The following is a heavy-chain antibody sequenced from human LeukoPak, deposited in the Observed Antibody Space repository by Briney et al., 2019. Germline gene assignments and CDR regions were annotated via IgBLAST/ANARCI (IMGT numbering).Heavy chain of an antibody. D-gene: IGHD3-22*01. CDR3: VRLRRNNDRSGYYYYYDY. Sequence: GGSLPLSCAASGYTFSDFSVNWVRQAPGKELEWVSSISVRSNYRYYADSVRGRFTISRDDARDSLFLQMNSLRAEDTAVYFCVRLRRNNDRSGYYYYYDYWGQGTLVTVSS. CDR2: ISVRSNYR. CDR1: GYTFSDFS. J-gene: IGHJ4*02. V-gene: IGHV3-21*01.